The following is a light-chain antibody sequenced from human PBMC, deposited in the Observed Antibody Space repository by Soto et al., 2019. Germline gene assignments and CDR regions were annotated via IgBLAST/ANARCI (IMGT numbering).Light chain of an antibody. CDR3: QSYDSSLSGSV. CDR1: SSDVGGYNY. Sequence: QSVLTQPPSASGSPGQSITISCTGTSSDVGGYNYVSWYQQHPGKAPKLIIYEVNKRPSGVPDRFSGSKSGNTASLTVTGLQAEDEADYYCQSYDSSLSGSVFGGGTKVTVL. J-gene: IGLJ2*01. CDR2: EVN. V-gene: IGLV2-8*01.